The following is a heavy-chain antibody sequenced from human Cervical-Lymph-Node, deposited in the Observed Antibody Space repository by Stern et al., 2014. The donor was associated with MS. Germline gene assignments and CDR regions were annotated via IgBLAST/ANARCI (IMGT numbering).Heavy chain of an antibody. V-gene: IGHV1-46*01. J-gene: IGHJ4*02. CDR3: TRDIASAATGFDS. D-gene: IGHD1-14*01. CDR1: GYTLTNHY. CDR2: ISPTTGTT. Sequence: DQLVESGAAVKKPGTSVKVSCKASGYTLTNHYIHWVRQAPGQGLEWMGIISPTTGTTTYAQKFRGRGTMTRDTSTSTFYMDLSSLTSEDTAFYFCTRDIASAATGFDSWGQGSLVTVSS.